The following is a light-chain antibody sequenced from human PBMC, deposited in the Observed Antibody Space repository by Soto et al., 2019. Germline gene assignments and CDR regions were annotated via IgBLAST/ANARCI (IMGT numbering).Light chain of an antibody. CDR2: GAS. J-gene: IGKJ1*01. CDR3: QQYNNWPRT. Sequence: EVVLTQSPGTLSLSPGERATLSCRASQSVSSNLAWYQQKPGQAPRLLIYGASTSAPGIPARFSGSGSGTEFTLTISSLQSEDFAVDYCQQYNNWPRTFGQGTKV. V-gene: IGKV3-15*01. CDR1: QSVSSN.